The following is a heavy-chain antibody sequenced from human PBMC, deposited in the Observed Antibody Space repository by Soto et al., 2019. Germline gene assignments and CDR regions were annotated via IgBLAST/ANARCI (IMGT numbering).Heavy chain of an antibody. CDR2: IDPSDSQT. Sequence: PVESLKISCKGSGYNFGGYWITCILQKAGKVLEWMGRIDPSDSQTYYSPSFRGHVTISATKSITTVFLQWSSLRASDTAMYYCARLAGSTIFGVVPYYYYGMDVWGQGTTVTVSS. J-gene: IGHJ6*02. V-gene: IGHV5-10-1*01. CDR3: ARLAGSTIFGVVPYYYYGMDV. D-gene: IGHD3-3*01. CDR1: GYNFGGYW.